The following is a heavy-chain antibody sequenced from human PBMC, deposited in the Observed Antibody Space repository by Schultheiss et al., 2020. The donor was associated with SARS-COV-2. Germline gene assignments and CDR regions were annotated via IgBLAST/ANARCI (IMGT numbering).Heavy chain of an antibody. CDR2: IYYSGST. V-gene: IGHV4-31*03. CDR3: ARAPRTLLVVRAFDI. J-gene: IGHJ3*02. D-gene: IGHD2-15*01. Sequence: SETLSLTCTVSGGSVSSGSYYWSWIRQPPGKGLEWIGYIYYSGSTYYNPSLKSRVTISVDTSKNQFSLKLSSVTAADTAVYYCARAPRTLLVVRAFDIWGQGTMVTVSS. CDR1: GGSVSSGSYY.